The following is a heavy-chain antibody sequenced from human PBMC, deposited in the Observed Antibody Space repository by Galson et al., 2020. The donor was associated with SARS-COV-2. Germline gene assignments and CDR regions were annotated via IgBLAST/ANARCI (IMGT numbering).Heavy chain of an antibody. Sequence: GGSLRLSCAASGFTFSDYTMNWVRQAPGKGLEWLSPISPRRTNIYYADSLKGRFTISRDDAKNSLYLQLNSLTVEDTAVYFCVRTPLGYCSTSSCHYPFVPWGQGTLVTVSS. CDR2: ISPRRTNI. J-gene: IGHJ5*02. V-gene: IGHV3-21*01. CDR1: GFTFSDYT. D-gene: IGHD2-2*01. CDR3: VRTPLGYCSTSSCHYPFVP.